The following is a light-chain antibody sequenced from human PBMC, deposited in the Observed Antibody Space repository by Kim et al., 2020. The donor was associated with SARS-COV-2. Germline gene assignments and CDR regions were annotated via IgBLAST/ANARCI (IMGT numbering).Light chain of an antibody. Sequence: SSELTQDPAVSVALGQTVRITCQGDSLRSYYASWYQQKPGQAPVLVIYGKNNRPSGIPDRFSCSSSGNTASLTITGAQAEDEADYYCNSRDSSGNYVFGT. CDR3: NSRDSSGNYV. V-gene: IGLV3-19*01. J-gene: IGLJ1*01. CDR1: SLRSYY. CDR2: GKN.